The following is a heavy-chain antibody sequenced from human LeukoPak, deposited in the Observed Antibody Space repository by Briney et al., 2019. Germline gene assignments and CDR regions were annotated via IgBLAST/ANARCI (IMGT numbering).Heavy chain of an antibody. V-gene: IGHV4-59*01. D-gene: IGHD2-15*01. Sequence: PSETQSLTCTVSGGSISSYYWSWLRQPPGKGLEWIGYIYYSGNTNYNPSLKSRVTISVDTSKNQFSLRLSSVTAADTAVYYCARCSGGSCSWCDPWGQGTLVTVSS. J-gene: IGHJ5*02. CDR1: GGSISSYY. CDR3: ARCSGGSCSWCDP. CDR2: IYYSGNT.